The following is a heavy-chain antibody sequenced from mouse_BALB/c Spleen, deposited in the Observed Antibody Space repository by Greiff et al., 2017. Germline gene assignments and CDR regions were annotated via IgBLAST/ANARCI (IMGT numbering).Heavy chain of an antibody. CDR1: GFTFTDYY. V-gene: IGHV7-3*02. CDR2: IRNKDNGYTT. CDR3: ASYVAFAY. Sequence: EVLLVESGGGLVQPGGSLRLSCATSGFTFTDYYMSWVRQPPGKALEWLGFIRNKDNGYTTEYSASVKGRFTNSIDNSQSILYLQVHTLRAEDSATYYGASYVAFAYWGQGTLVTVSA. J-gene: IGHJ3*01. D-gene: IGHD1-1*01.